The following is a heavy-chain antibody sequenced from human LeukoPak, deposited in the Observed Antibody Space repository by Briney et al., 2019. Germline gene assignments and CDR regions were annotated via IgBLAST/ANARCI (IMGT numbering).Heavy chain of an antibody. D-gene: IGHD7-27*01. CDR2: IIPMFGTT. CDR3: ARDTGELIY. J-gene: IGHJ4*02. V-gene: IGHV1-69*05. CDR1: GGTFSSDP. Sequence: ASVKVSCKASGGTFSSDPISWVRQAPGQGLEWMGRIIPMFGTTNYAQKFQRGVTITTHESTSTAYMELNSLTSEDTAVYYCARDTGELIYWGQGTLVTGSS.